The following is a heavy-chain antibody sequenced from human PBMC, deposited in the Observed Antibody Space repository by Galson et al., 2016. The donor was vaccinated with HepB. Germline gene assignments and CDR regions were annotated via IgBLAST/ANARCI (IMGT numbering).Heavy chain of an antibody. J-gene: IGHJ4*02. CDR2: IYYDGSNK. Sequence: SLRLSCAASGFTFSNFAIHWVRQAQGKGLECVSLIYYDGSNKYYADSVKGRFTISRDNSKNTMYLQMNSLRAEDTAVYYCAREENTYGLDYWGQGILVTVSS. D-gene: IGHD5-18*01. CDR1: GFTFSNFA. V-gene: IGHV3-33*01. CDR3: AREENTYGLDY.